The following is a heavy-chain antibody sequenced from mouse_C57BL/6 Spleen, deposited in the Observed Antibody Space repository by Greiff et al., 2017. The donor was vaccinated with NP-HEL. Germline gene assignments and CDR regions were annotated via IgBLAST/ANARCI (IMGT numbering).Heavy chain of an antibody. CDR3: ARGLYGSSYYYAMDY. J-gene: IGHJ4*01. V-gene: IGHV1-66*01. Sequence: VQLQQSGPELVKPGASVKISCKASGYSFTSYYIHWVKQRPGQGLEWIGWIYPGSGNTKYNEKFKGKATLTAETSTSTAYMQLSSLTSEDSAVYYCARGLYGSSYYYAMDYWGQGTSVTVSS. D-gene: IGHD1-1*01. CDR2: IYPGSGNT. CDR1: GYSFTSYY.